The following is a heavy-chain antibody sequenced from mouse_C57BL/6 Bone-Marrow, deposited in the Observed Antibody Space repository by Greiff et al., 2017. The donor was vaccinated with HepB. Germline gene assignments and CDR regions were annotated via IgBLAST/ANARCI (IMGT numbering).Heavy chain of an antibody. CDR2: IDPNSGGT. V-gene: IGHV1-72*01. CDR1: GYTFTSYW. D-gene: IGHD2-2*01. CDR3: ARGIWLRRRCAY. J-gene: IGHJ3*01. Sequence: QVQLQQPGAELVKPGASVKLSCKASGYTFTSYWMHWVKQRPGRGLEWIGRIDPNSGGTKYNEKFKSKATLTVDKPPSTAYIQLSSLTSEDSSVYDCARGIWLRRRCAYWGQGTLVTVSA.